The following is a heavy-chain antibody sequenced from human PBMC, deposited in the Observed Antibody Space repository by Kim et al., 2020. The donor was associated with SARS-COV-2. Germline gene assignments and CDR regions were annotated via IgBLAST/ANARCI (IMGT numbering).Heavy chain of an antibody. V-gene: IGHV4-39*01. D-gene: IGHD2-21*01. CDR1: GASITDYDYY. CDR2: IYYSGTT. CDR3: AGLMVSPRYVDY. Sequence: SETLSLTCTASGASITDYDYYWGWIRQSPGRGLEWLGRIYYSGTTYYNPSFRGRGTLSGDTSKNKCSCNLNSVTAPDTVAVHCAGLMVSPRYVDYWWQG. J-gene: IGHJ4*02.